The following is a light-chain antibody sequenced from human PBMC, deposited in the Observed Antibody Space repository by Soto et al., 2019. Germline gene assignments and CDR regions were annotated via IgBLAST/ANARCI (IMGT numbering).Light chain of an antibody. J-gene: IGKJ4*01. CDR2: AAS. CDR1: QGISSY. Sequence: DLQLTQSPSFLSASVGDRVTITCRASQGISSYLAWYQQKPGKAPKLLIYAASTLQSGVPSRFSGSGSGTEFTLTISSLQPEDFATYYCQQLNSYPLTFGGGTK. V-gene: IGKV1-9*01. CDR3: QQLNSYPLT.